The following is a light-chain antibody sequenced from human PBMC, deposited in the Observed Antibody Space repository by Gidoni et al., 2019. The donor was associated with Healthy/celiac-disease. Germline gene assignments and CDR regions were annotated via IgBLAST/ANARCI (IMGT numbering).Light chain of an antibody. V-gene: IGLV2-14*01. CDR1: SSDGAGYNS. CDR2: KVS. Sequence: QSTLTQPAPVSVSPGQSITISCTGTSSDGAGYNSLSWYQQQPSNAPKLMIFKVSHRPSAVSNLFSGSKSSNTASPTISGLQDEDDADYYYSSYTSSSSVVFGGGTKLTVL. J-gene: IGLJ3*02. CDR3: SSYTSSSSVV.